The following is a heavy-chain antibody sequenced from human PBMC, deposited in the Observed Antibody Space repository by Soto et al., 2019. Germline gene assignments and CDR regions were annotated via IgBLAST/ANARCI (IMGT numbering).Heavy chain of an antibody. CDR2: IYYSGST. CDR3: ARDLRRDYGDSGAFDI. V-gene: IGHV4-59*01. CDR1: GGSISSYY. Sequence: PSETLSLTCTVSGGSISSYYWSWIRQPPGKGLEWIGYIYYSGSTNYNPSLKSRVTISVDTSKNQFSLKLSSVTAAGTAVYYCARDLRRDYGDSGAFDIWGQGTMVTVSS. J-gene: IGHJ3*02. D-gene: IGHD4-17*01.